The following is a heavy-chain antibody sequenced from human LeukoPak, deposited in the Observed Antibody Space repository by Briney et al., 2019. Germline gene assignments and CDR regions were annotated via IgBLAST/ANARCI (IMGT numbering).Heavy chain of an antibody. J-gene: IGHJ6*03. V-gene: IGHV7-4-1*02. CDR1: GYNFVGYY. CDR2: INTNTGNP. D-gene: IGHD3-10*01. Sequence: ASVKVSCKASGYNFVGYYIHWVRQAPGQGLEWMGWINTNTGNPTYAQGFTGRFVFSLETSVSTSYLEISSLKAEDTAVYYCARGHGSSARLGYLYYYIDVWGKGTTVSVSS. CDR3: ARGHGSSARLGYLYYYIDV.